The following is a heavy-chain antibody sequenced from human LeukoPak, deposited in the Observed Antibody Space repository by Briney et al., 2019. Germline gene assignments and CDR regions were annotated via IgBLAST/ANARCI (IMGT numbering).Heavy chain of an antibody. V-gene: IGHV3-11*06. CDR2: ISSSSSYT. CDR3: ARFYGSGSSAYYYGTDV. CDR1: GFTFSDYY. J-gene: IGHJ6*04. Sequence: GGSLRLSCAASGFTFSDYYMSWIRQAPGKGLEWVSYISSSSSYTNYADSVKGRFTISRDNAKNSLYLQMNSLRAEDTAVYYCARFYGSGSSAYYYGTDVWGKGTTVTVSS. D-gene: IGHD3-10*01.